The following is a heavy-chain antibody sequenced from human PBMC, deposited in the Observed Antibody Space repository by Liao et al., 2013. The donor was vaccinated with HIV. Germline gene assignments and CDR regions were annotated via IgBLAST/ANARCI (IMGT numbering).Heavy chain of an antibody. Sequence: QVQLQESGPGLVKPSQTLSLTCSVSGDSFRNPNYYWSWIRQPAGEGLEWIGRFYSDGTTNYSPSLKSRVTISVDTSTNQFSLTLTSVTAADTAVYYCAARITISGVAIPHALDVWGQGTMVAVSS. D-gene: IGHD3-3*01. CDR1: GDSFRNPNYY. J-gene: IGHJ3*01. CDR3: AARITISGVAIPHALDV. V-gene: IGHV4-61*02. CDR2: FYSDGTT.